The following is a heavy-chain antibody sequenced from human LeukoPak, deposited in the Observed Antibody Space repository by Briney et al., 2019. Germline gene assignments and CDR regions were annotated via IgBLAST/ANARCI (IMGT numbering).Heavy chain of an antibody. D-gene: IGHD2-21*02. V-gene: IGHV4-34*01. CDR3: ARLGGDYAVDY. CDR1: GGSFSGYY. CDR2: INHSGST. Sequence: SETLSLTCAVYGGSFSGYYWSWIRQPPGKGLEWIGEINHSGSTNSNPSLKSRVTILVDTSKNQFSLKLSSVTAADTAVYYCARLGGDYAVDYWGQGTLVTVSS. J-gene: IGHJ4*02.